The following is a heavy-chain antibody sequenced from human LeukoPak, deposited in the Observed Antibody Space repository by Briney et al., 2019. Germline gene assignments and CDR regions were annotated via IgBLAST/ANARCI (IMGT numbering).Heavy chain of an antibody. CDR2: INHSGST. CDR3: ARVRPGDYYDSSGYWGWFDP. D-gene: IGHD3-22*01. CDR1: GGSFSGYY. V-gene: IGHV4-34*01. Sequence: SETLSLTCAVYGGSFSGYYWSWIRQPPGKGLEWIGEINHSGSTNYNPSLKSRVTISVDTSKNQFSLKLSSVTAADTAVYYCARVRPGDYYDSSGYWGWFDPWGQGTLVTVSS. J-gene: IGHJ5*02.